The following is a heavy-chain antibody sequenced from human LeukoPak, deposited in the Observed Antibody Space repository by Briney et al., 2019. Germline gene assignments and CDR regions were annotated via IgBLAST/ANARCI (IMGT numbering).Heavy chain of an antibody. D-gene: IGHD3-22*01. CDR3: AKGRFSANYYDRLDV. J-gene: IGHJ6*02. V-gene: IGHV3-23*01. Sequence: GGSLRLSSAASGFTFSSYAMTWVRQPPGKGLEWVSSITGSGAGTFYADSVMGRFAISRDNSKNTLYLQMDSLRAEDTAVYYCAKGRFSANYYDRLDVWGHGTTVTVSS. CDR2: ITGSGAGT. CDR1: GFTFSSYA.